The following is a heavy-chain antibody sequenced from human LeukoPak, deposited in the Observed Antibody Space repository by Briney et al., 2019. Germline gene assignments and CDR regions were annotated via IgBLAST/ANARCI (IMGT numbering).Heavy chain of an antibody. J-gene: IGHJ4*02. D-gene: IGHD5-24*01. CDR3: AKGLQTADY. V-gene: IGHV3-23*01. CDR1: GFSFSSYA. Sequence: GGSLRLSCAASGFSFSSYAMSWVRQAPGEGLEWVSSISGSGGSTSCADSVKGRFTISRDNSKNTLYLQMNSLRAEDTAVYYCAKGLQTADYWGQGTLVTVSS. CDR2: ISGSGGST.